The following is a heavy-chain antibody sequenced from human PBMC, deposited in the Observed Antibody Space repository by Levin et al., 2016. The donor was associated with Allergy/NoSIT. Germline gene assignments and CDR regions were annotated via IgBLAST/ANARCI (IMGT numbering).Heavy chain of an antibody. CDR2: IDRSGSPA. Sequence: GGSLRLSCEASGFTLTSYAMSWVRQAPGRGLEWLSLIDRSGSPAHYAASVKGRFTISRDIFKNTLYLQMNSLRDDDTAVYYCAKDRRAGDGYTDIDYWGQGTLVTVSS. CDR1: GFTLTSYA. J-gene: IGHJ4*02. CDR3: AKDRRAGDGYTDIDY. V-gene: IGHV3-23*03. D-gene: IGHD5-24*01.